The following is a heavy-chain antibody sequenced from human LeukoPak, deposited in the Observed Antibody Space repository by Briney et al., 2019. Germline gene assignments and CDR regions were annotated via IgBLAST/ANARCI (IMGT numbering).Heavy chain of an antibody. CDR1: GGTFSSFA. CDR2: IIPIFGTA. V-gene: IGHV1-69*05. D-gene: IGHD3-10*01. Sequence: ASVKVSCKASGGTFSSFAISWVRQAPGQGLEWMGGIIPIFGTANYAQKFQGRVTITTDESTSTAYMELSSLRSEDTAVYYCARDTGPWFGGNYYYYMDVWGKGTTVTVSS. J-gene: IGHJ6*03. CDR3: ARDTGPWFGGNYYYYMDV.